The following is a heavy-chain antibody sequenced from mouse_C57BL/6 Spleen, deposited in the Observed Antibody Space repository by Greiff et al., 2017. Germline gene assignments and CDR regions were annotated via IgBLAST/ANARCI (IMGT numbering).Heavy chain of an antibody. Sequence: QVHVKQSGAELVKPGASVKISCKASGYAFSSYWMNWVKQRPGKGLEWIGQIYPGDGDTNYNGKFKGKATLTADKSSSTAYMQLSSLTSEDSAVYFCAREGYSYYFDYWGQGTTLTVSS. CDR1: GYAFSSYW. D-gene: IGHD2-3*01. CDR3: AREGYSYYFDY. J-gene: IGHJ2*01. V-gene: IGHV1-80*01. CDR2: IYPGDGDT.